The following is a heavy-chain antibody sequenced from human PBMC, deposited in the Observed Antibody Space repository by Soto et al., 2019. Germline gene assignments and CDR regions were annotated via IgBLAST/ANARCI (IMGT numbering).Heavy chain of an antibody. CDR1: GYTFTCYY. V-gene: IGHV1-2*04. CDR3: ARSRVGVNRSGWWGPENNDVFDI. CDR2: INPNSGGT. D-gene: IGHD6-19*01. J-gene: IGHJ3*02. Sequence: ASVKVSCKASGYTFTCYYMHWVRQAPGQGLEWMGWINPNSGGTNYAQKFQGWVTMTRDTSISTAYMELSRLRSDDTAVYYCARSRVGVNRSGWWGPENNDVFDIWGQGTMVTVSS.